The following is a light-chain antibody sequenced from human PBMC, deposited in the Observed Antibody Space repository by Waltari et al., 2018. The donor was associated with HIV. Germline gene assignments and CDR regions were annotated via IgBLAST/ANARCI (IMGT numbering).Light chain of an antibody. CDR2: GNT. CDR3: QSYDSGLSAYV. CDR1: RPYIGAGYD. V-gene: IGLV1-40*01. Sequence: QSVLTQPPSVSGAPGQRVTLSCTAIRPYIGAGYDVHWFQQLPGTAPKLLIYGNTNRPSGVPDRFSGSKSGTSASLAITGLQAEDEGDYYCQSYDSGLSAYVFGTGTKVTVL. J-gene: IGLJ1*01.